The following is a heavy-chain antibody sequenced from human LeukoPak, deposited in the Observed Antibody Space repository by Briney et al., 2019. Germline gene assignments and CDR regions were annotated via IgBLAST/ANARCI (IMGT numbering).Heavy chain of an antibody. Sequence: ASVKVSCKASGYTFTSYYTHWVRQAPGQGLEWMGIINPSGGSTSYAQKFQGRVTMTRDMSTSTVYMELSSLRSEDTAVYYCARELGYCSSTSCYSGGDNWFDPWGQGTLVTVSS. D-gene: IGHD2-2*01. J-gene: IGHJ5*02. V-gene: IGHV1-46*01. CDR1: GYTFTSYY. CDR2: INPSGGST. CDR3: ARELGYCSSTSCYSGGDNWFDP.